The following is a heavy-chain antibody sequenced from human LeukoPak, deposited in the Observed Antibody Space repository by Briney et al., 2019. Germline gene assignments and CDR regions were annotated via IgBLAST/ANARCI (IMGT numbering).Heavy chain of an antibody. D-gene: IGHD4-23*01. J-gene: IGHJ4*02. CDR3: AKGGGNTGGSLDY. V-gene: IGHV3-30-3*01. CDR1: GFTFSSYA. CDR2: ISYDGSNK. Sequence: PGRSLRLSCAASGFTFSSYAMHWVRQAPGKGLEWVAVISYDGSNKYYADSVKGRFTISRDNSKNTLYLQMNSLTVEDTAVYYCAKGGGNTGGSLDYWGQGTLVTVSS.